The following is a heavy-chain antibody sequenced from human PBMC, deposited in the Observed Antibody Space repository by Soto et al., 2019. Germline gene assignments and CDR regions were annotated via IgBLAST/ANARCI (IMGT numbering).Heavy chain of an antibody. CDR1: GFKFSDDR. V-gene: IGHV3-48*02. J-gene: IGHJ4*02. D-gene: IGHD4-17*01. CDR2: ISTVPDIT. Sequence: EVQLVESGGGFTQARGSLRLSCAAYGFKFSDDRLNWVRQGPGRGLEWIAFISTVPDITYYADSVNGRFAISRDNAENSVFLQMNSLRDEETAVYYCAKDRWVTTRSFDFWGQGTLVAVS. CDR3: AKDRWVTTRSFDF.